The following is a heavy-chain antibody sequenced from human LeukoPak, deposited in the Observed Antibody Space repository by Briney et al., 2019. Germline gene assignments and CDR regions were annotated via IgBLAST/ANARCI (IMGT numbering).Heavy chain of an antibody. CDR3: ARDSDVAPFDS. Sequence: SVKVSCKASGGTFSSYAISWVRQAPGQGLEWMGGIIPLIGTPNYAQKFQGRVTITAEESTNTVYMELSSLRSEDTAVYYCARDSDVAPFDSWGQGTLVTVSS. V-gene: IGHV1-69*13. J-gene: IGHJ5*01. CDR2: IIPLIGTP. CDR1: GGTFSSYA.